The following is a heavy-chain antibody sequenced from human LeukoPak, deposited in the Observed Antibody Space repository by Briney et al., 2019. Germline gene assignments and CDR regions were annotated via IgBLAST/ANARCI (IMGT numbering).Heavy chain of an antibody. CDR1: GASIRSSSYY. V-gene: IGHV4-39*07. Sequence: SETLSLTCSVSGASIRSSSYYWGWIRQPPGQGLEWIGSIYYSGTTYYNPSLKNRVTISVDTSKNQFSLKLSSVTAADTAVYYCASTDYYDFYFDSWGQGTLVTVSS. J-gene: IGHJ4*02. CDR3: ASTDYYDFYFDS. D-gene: IGHD3-22*01. CDR2: IYYSGTT.